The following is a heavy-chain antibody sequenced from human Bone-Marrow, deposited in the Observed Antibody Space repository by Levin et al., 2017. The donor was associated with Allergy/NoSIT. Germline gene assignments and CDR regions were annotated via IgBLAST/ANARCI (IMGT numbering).Heavy chain of an antibody. V-gene: IGHV3-48*01. CDR1: GFTFSSYS. J-gene: IGHJ2*01. D-gene: IGHD2-15*01. Sequence: GESLKISCAASGFTFSSYSMNWVRQAPGKGLEWVSYISSSSSTIYYADSVKGRFTISRDNAKNSLYLQMNSLRAEDTAVYYCARGPPVVDCSGGSCYSNWYFDLWGRGTLVTVSS. CDR3: ARGPPVVDCSGGSCYSNWYFDL. CDR2: ISSSSSTI.